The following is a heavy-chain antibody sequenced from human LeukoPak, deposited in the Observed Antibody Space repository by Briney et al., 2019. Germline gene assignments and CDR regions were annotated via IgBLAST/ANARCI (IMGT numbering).Heavy chain of an antibody. D-gene: IGHD2-15*01. Sequence: SETLSLTCTVSGGSISGYYWSWIRQPPGKGLEWIGEINHSGSTNYNPSLKSRVTISVDTSKNQFSLKLSSVTAADTAVYYCARRFTRRAFDIWGQGTMVTVSS. V-gene: IGHV4-34*01. CDR1: GGSISGYY. CDR2: INHSGST. J-gene: IGHJ3*02. CDR3: ARRFTRRAFDI.